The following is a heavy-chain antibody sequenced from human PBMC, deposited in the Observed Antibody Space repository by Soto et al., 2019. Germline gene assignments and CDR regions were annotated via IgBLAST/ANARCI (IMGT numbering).Heavy chain of an antibody. CDR3: ARATWNGQFDP. Sequence: SETLSLTCTVSSGSMNSYFWSWIRQPPGKGLEWIGYIYYTGSTNYNPSLKRRVAISLDTSKTQFSLKVNSVTASDTAVYYCARATWNGQFDPWGQGTLVTVSS. D-gene: IGHD1-1*01. CDR1: SGSMNSYF. V-gene: IGHV4-59*01. CDR2: IYYTGST. J-gene: IGHJ5*02.